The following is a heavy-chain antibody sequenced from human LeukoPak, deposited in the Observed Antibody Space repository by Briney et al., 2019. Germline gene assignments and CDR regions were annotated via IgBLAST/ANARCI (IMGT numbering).Heavy chain of an antibody. CDR3: ARLFLFGGRSSSWYSGY. CDR2: FYYSGNT. Sequence: SETLSLTCTVSGGSISSSTYYWAWIRQPPGKGLEWIGNFYYSGNTYYNPPLKSRLTISVDTSKNQFSLKLSSVTAADTAVYYCARLFLFGGRSSSWYSGYWGQGTLVTVSS. V-gene: IGHV4-39*01. CDR1: GGSISSSTYY. D-gene: IGHD6-13*01. J-gene: IGHJ4*02.